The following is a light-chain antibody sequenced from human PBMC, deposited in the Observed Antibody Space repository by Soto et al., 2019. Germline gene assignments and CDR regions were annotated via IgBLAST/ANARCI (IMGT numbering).Light chain of an antibody. CDR2: GVT. CDR3: SSYTSSTTLSVI. CDR1: SGDVGGYNY. J-gene: IGLJ2*01. Sequence: QSALTQPASVSGSPGQSITISCTGTSGDVGGYNYVSWYQQHPGKAPKLMIYGVTNRPSGVSNRFSGSKSGNTASLTISGLQADDEADYYCSSYTSSTTLSVIFGGGTKLTVL. V-gene: IGLV2-14*01.